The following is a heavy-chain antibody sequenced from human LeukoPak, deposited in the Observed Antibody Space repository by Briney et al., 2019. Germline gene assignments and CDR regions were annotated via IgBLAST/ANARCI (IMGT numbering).Heavy chain of an antibody. D-gene: IGHD4-17*01. CDR3: ARVNDYGDSKIDY. V-gene: IGHV4-59*01. CDR1: GGSISSYY. J-gene: IGHJ4*02. Sequence: SETLSLTCTVSGGSISSYYWSWIRQPPGKGLEWIGYIYYSGNTNYNPSLKSRVTISVDTSKNQFSLKLSSVTAADTAVYYCARVNDYGDSKIDYWGQGTLVTVSS. CDR2: IYYSGNT.